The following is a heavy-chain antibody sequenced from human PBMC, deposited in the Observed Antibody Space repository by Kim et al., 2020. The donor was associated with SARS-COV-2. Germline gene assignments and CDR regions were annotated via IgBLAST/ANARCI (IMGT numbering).Heavy chain of an antibody. CDR1: GASISNYY. Sequence: SETLSLTCTVSGVSGASISNYYWSWIRQPPGKGLEWIGYIYGSGTTKYNPSLKSRVTISVDTSKNHFSLEMTSVTAADTAVYCCARDSSGSGWYYFDYWGQGTLVTVSS. J-gene: IGHJ4*02. D-gene: IGHD6-19*01. V-gene: IGHV4-59*01. CDR2: IYGSGTT. CDR3: ARDSSGSGWYYFDY.